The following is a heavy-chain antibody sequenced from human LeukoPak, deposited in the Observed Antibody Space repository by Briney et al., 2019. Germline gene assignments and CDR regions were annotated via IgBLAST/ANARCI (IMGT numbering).Heavy chain of an antibody. CDR3: AKDPYGTRYFDY. D-gene: IGHD2-2*01. CDR1: GFTFSSYA. J-gene: IGHJ4*02. CDR2: ISGSGGST. Sequence: GGSLRLSCAASGFTFSSYAMSWVRQAPGNGLEWVSAISGSGGSTYYADSVKGRFTISRDNSKNTVYLQVNSLRAEDTAVYYCAKDPYGTRYFDYWGQGTLVTVSS. V-gene: IGHV3-23*01.